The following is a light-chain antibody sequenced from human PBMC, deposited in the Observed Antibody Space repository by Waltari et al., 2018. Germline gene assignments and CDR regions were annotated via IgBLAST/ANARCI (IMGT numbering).Light chain of an antibody. CDR1: SSDVGGYNY. CDR3: SSYTSSSTLGV. V-gene: IGLV2-14*03. CDR2: DVS. J-gene: IGLJ2*01. Sequence: QSALTQPASVSGSPGQSITISCTGTSSDVGGYNYVSWYQQHPGKAPKLMIYDVSNRPSGGANRFAGSKSGNTASLTISGLQAEDEADYYCSSYTSSSTLGVFGGGTKLTV.